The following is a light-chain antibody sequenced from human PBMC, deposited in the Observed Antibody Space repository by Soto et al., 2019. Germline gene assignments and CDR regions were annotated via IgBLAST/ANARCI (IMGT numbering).Light chain of an antibody. V-gene: IGKV3-20*01. J-gene: IGKJ1*01. CDR2: GAS. CDR1: QSVSSTF. CDR3: QQYGSSGT. Sequence: EIVMTHSPATLSVSPWEIATLSCRASQSVSSTFLAWYQQKPGQAPRLLISGASSRANGIPDRFSGSGSGTDFTLTISRLEPEDFAVYYCQQYGSSGTFGQGTKVDIK.